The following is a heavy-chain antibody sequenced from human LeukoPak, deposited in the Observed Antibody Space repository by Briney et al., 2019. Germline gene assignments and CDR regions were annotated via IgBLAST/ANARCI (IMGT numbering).Heavy chain of an antibody. J-gene: IGHJ3*02. CDR1: GGSFSGYY. Sequence: SETLSLTCAVYGGSFSGYYWSWIRQPPGKGLEWIGEINHSGSTNYNPSLKSRVTISVDTSKNQFSLKLSSVTAADTAVYYCARHRVYDFWSGYYAFDIWGQGTMVTVSS. CDR3: ARHRVYDFWSGYYAFDI. CDR2: INHSGST. D-gene: IGHD3-3*01. V-gene: IGHV4-34*01.